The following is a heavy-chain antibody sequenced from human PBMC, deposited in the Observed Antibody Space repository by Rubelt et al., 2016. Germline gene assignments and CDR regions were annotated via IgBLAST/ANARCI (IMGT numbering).Heavy chain of an antibody. CDR2: IKGDGNGA. CDR3: AKVPRGDYYDSSGYYRYFDY. J-gene: IGHJ4*02. V-gene: IGHV3-74*01. D-gene: IGHD3-22*01. Sequence: IKGDGNGASYADSVRGRFTISRDSAKNTVSLQMNSLRAEDTAVYYCAKVPRGDYYDSSGYYRYFDYWGQGTLVTVSS.